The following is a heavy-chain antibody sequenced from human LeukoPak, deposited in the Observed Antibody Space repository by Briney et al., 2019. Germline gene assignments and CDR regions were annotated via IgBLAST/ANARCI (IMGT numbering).Heavy chain of an antibody. J-gene: IGHJ6*02. CDR1: GDSVSTNSGA. D-gene: IGHD4-11*01. V-gene: IGHV6-1*01. CDR3: ARDLHNYYGLDV. CDR2: TYYTSKWYN. Sequence: SQTLSPTCAISGDSVSTNSGAWNWIRQSPSRGLEWLGRTYYTSKWYNDYAVSVKSRITINPDTSKNQFSLRLNSVTPEDTAVYYCARDLHNYYGLDVWGQGTTVTVSS.